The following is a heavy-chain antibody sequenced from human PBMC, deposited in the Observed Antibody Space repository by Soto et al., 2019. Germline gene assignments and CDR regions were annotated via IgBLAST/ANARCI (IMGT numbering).Heavy chain of an antibody. Sequence: QVQLVQSEAEVKKPGASVKVSCEASGYTFINHGISWVRQAPGQGLEWMGWVSGSNGNTKYAQKFHGRVTMTTETSTGTAHMELRNLRSDDTAVYFCARDFYPLAYYFDPWGQGTLVTVSS. CDR1: GYTFINHG. CDR2: VSGSNGNT. V-gene: IGHV1-18*04. CDR3: ARDFYPLAYYFDP. J-gene: IGHJ4*02.